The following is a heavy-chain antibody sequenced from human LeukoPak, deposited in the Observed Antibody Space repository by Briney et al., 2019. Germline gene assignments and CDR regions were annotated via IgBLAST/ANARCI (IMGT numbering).Heavy chain of an antibody. V-gene: IGHV3-21*01. J-gene: IGHJ4*02. CDR1: AFTFSSYN. CDR3: AREPFWSGYYSNLHFDY. D-gene: IGHD3-3*01. Sequence: GGSLRLSCAASAFTFSSYNMNWVRQAPGKGLEWVSCISGSGKYIYYADSVKGRFTISRDNAKNSLYLQMNSLRAEDTAVYYCAREPFWSGYYSNLHFDYWGQGTLVTVSS. CDR2: ISGSGKYI.